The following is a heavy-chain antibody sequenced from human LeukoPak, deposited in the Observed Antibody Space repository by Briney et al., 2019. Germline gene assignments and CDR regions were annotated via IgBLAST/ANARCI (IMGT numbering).Heavy chain of an antibody. CDR2: IYTSGST. V-gene: IGHV4-61*02. D-gene: IGHD2-15*01. CDR3: ARGRVVAARAVDP. CDR1: GGSISSGSYY. Sequence: SETLSLTCTVSGGSISSGSYYWSWIRQPAGKGLEWIGRIYTSGSTNYNPSLKSRVTISVDTSKNQFSLKLSSVTAADTAVYYCARGRVVAARAVDPWGQGTLVTVSS. J-gene: IGHJ5*02.